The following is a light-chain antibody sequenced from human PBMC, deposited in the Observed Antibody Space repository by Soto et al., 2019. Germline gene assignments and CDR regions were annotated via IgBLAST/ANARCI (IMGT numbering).Light chain of an antibody. CDR2: AAS. CDR3: QQSYITPYT. Sequence: DIQMTQSPSSLSASVGDTVTITCRASQSISVHLNWYQQKPGKVPNLLIYAASNLQSGVPSRFSDSGSETDFALTISSLQPEDFATYYCQQSYITPYTFGQGTKLEIK. J-gene: IGKJ2*01. V-gene: IGKV1-39*01. CDR1: QSISVH.